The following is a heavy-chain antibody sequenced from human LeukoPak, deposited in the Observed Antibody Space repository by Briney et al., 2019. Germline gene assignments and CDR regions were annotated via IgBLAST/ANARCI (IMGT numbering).Heavy chain of an antibody. CDR1: GFTLSDYW. Sequence: PGRSLRLSCAASGFTLSDYWMSWVRQAPGKGLEWGANIKHDGRDKYYVDSVKGRFTISRDNAKNSLYLQMNSLRAEDTAVYYCARHYSSSWFGYWGQGTLVTVSS. V-gene: IGHV3-7*01. CDR3: ARHYSSSWFGY. D-gene: IGHD6-13*01. CDR2: IKHDGRDK. J-gene: IGHJ4*02.